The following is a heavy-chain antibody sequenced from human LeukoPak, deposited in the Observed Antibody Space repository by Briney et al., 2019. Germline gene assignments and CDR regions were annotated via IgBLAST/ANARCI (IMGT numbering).Heavy chain of an antibody. V-gene: IGHV3-64*01. J-gene: IGHJ3*02. CDR3: ARRYNWNDGAFDI. D-gene: IGHD1-20*01. CDR1: GFTFSSYA. CDR2: ISSNGGST. Sequence: GGSLRLSCAASGFTFSSYAMHWVRQAPGKGLEYVSAISSNGGSTYYANSVKGRFTISRDNSKNTLYLQMGSLRAEDMAVYYCARRYNWNDGAFDIWGQGTMVTVSS.